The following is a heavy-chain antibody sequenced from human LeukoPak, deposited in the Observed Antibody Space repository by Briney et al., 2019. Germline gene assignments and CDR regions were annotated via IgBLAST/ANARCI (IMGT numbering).Heavy chain of an antibody. J-gene: IGHJ4*02. CDR3: ARGQNGFDY. CDR2: LSASTTYI. D-gene: IGHD2-8*01. V-gene: IGHV3-21*01. Sequence: GGSLRLSCAASGFTFSGYNMNWVRQAPGKGLEWVSSLSASTTYIYYADSVRGRFTISRGNAKNSLYLQMNSLRGEDTAVYYCARGQNGFDYWGQGTLVTVSS. CDR1: GFTFSGYN.